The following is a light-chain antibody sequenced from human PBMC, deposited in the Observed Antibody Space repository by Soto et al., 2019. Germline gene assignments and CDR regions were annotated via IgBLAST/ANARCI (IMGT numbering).Light chain of an antibody. CDR3: SSYTSQSTVV. CDR2: DVS. Sequence: QSALTQPASVSGSPGQSIAISCTGTRSDVGGYNYVSWYQQPPGKAPKLIIYDVSDRPSGVSNRFSGSKSGNTASLTISGLQADDEADYYCSSYTSQSTVVFGGGTKVTVL. J-gene: IGLJ3*02. CDR1: RSDVGGYNY. V-gene: IGLV2-14*01.